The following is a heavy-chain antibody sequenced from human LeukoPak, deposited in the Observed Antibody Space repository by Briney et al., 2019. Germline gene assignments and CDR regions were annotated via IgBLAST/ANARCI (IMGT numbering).Heavy chain of an antibody. J-gene: IGHJ4*02. CDR2: IYSGGST. D-gene: IGHD6-19*01. V-gene: IGHV3-53*01. Sequence: GGSLRLSCAASGFTVSSNYMSWVRQAPGKGLEWVSVIYSGGSTYYADSVKGRFTISRGNSKNTLYLQMNSLRAEDTAVYYCATVKQWLASYYFDYWGQGTLVTVSS. CDR3: ATVKQWLASYYFDY. CDR1: GFTVSSNY.